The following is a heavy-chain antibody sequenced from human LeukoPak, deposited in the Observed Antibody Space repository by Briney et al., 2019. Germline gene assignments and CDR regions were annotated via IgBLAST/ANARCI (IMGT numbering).Heavy chain of an antibody. CDR3: ARRMCLDY. V-gene: IGHV4-4*09. D-gene: IGHD2/OR15-2a*01. CDR1: VCSISCYY. CDR2: IYTSGST. Sequence: SETLSLTCTVTVCSISCYYWSWIGQPPWKGLESIGYIYTSGSTNYNPSLKSRVTISVDTSKNQFSLKLSSVTAADTAVYYCARRMCLDYWGQGTLVTVSS. J-gene: IGHJ4*02.